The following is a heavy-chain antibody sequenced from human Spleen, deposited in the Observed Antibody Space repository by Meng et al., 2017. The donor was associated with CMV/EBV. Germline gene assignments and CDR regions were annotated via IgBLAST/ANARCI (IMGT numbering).Heavy chain of an antibody. J-gene: IGHJ5*02. D-gene: IGHD3-22*01. CDR2: INHSGST. Sequence: GGAFSGYYWGWHRQPPGKGLEWIGEINHSGSTNYNPSLKSRVTISVDTSKNQFSLKLSSVTAADTAVYYCARDLHLTYYYDSGGFDPWGQGTLVTVSS. CDR1: GGAFSGYY. V-gene: IGHV4-34*01. CDR3: ARDLHLTYYYDSGGFDP.